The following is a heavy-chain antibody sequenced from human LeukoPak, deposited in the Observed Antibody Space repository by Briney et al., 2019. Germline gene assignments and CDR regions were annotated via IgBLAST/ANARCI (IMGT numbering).Heavy chain of an antibody. CDR3: ARAGSRAFDI. J-gene: IGHJ3*02. CDR1: GFTFSSYA. V-gene: IGHV3-30*01. Sequence: GGSLRLSCAASGFTFSSYAMHWVRQAPGKGLEWVAVISYDGSNKYYADSVKGRFTISRDNSKNTLYLQMNSLGAEDTAVYYCARAGSRAFDIWGQGTMVTVSS. CDR2: ISYDGSNK.